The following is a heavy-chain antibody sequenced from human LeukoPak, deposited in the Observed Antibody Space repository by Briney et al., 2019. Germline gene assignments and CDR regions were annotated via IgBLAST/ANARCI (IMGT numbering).Heavy chain of an antibody. J-gene: IGHJ3*02. CDR1: GGSISSSSYY. V-gene: IGHV4-39*01. D-gene: IGHD3-22*01. CDR2: IYYSGST. CDR3: ASDSSGYYRPDAFDI. Sequence: SETLSLTCTVSGGSISSSSYYWGWIRQPPGKGLEWIGSIYYSGSTYYNPSLKSRVTISVDTSKNQFSLKLSSVTAADTAVYYCASDSSGYYRPDAFDIWGQGTMVTVSS.